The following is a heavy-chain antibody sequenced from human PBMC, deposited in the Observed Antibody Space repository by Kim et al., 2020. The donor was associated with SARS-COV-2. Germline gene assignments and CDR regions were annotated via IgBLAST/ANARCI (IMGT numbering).Heavy chain of an antibody. J-gene: IGHJ4*02. CDR3: AKDRGAYSSGWYSGGYYFDY. D-gene: IGHD6-19*01. V-gene: IGHV3-23*01. Sequence: KGRFTISRDNSRNTLYLQMNSLRAEDTAVYYCAKDRGAYSSGWYSGGYYFDYWGQGTLVTVSS.